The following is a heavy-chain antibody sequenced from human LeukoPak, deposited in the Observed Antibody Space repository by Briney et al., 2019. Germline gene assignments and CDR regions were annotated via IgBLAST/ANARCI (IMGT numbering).Heavy chain of an antibody. J-gene: IGHJ3*01. CDR2: ISSSSSYI. D-gene: IGHD2/OR15-2a*01. V-gene: IGHV3-21*01. Sequence: GGSLRLSCAASGFTFSSYSMNWVRQAPGKGLEWVSSISSSSSYIYYADSVKGRFTISKDNSKNTVSLQMNSLRVEDTALYYCAKVRGEYFTVGGFDLWGQGTMVTVSS. CDR3: AKVRGEYFTVGGFDL. CDR1: GFTFSSYS.